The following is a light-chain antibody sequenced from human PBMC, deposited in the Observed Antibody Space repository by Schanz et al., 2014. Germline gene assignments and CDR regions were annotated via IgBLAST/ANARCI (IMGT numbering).Light chain of an antibody. Sequence: EIVLTQSPGTLSLSPGERATLSCRASQSVHRNYLAWHQQKPGQAPRLLIYGASSRATGIPDRFSGSGSGTDFTLTISRLEPEDFAVYYCQQYGSSPRTFGQGTKVEI. CDR2: GAS. CDR1: QSVHRNY. V-gene: IGKV3-20*01. J-gene: IGKJ1*01. CDR3: QQYGSSPRT.